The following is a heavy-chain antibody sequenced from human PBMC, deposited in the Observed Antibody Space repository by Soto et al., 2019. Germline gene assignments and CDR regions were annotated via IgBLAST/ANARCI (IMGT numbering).Heavy chain of an antibody. V-gene: IGHV3-33*01. D-gene: IGHD1-26*01. CDR3: ARGYSGLYYDYYYGMDV. J-gene: IGHJ6*02. CDR2: IWYDGSNK. CDR1: GFTFSSYG. Sequence: PGGSLRLSCAASGFTFSSYGMHWVRQAPGKGLEWVAVIWYDGSNKYYADSVKGRFTISRDNSKNTLYLQMNSLRAEDTAVYYCARGYSGLYYDYYYGMDVWGQGTTVTVSS.